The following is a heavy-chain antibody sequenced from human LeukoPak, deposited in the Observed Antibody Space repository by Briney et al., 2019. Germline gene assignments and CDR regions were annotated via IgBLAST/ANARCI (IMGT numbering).Heavy chain of an antibody. Sequence: GSLLLSCASSGFTFSSYGMHWVRQAPGKGLEWVAFIRYDASDKYYADSVKGRFTLSRDNSKNTVYLQMDSLGAEDAAVYYCAKTTSYSGYGFDYWGQGTLVTVSS. D-gene: IGHD5-12*01. CDR3: AKTTSYSGYGFDY. CDR2: IRYDASDK. J-gene: IGHJ4*02. CDR1: GFTFSSYG. V-gene: IGHV3-30*02.